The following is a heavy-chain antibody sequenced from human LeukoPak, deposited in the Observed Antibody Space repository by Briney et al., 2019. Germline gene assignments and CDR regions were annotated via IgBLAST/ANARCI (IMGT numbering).Heavy chain of an antibody. D-gene: IGHD6-19*01. V-gene: IGHV3-21*01. J-gene: IGHJ3*02. CDR2: ISSSSSYI. CDR3: ARGHQWLNAFDI. Sequence: GGSLRLSCVASGFTFDTYSMNWVRQAPGKGLEWVSSISSSSSYIYYADSVKGRFTISRDNAKNSLYLQMNSLRAEDTAVYYCARGHQWLNAFDIWGQGTMVTVSS. CDR1: GFTFDTYS.